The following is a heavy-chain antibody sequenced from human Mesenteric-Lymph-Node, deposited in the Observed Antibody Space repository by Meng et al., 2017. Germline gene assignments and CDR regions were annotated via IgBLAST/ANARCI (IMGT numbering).Heavy chain of an antibody. D-gene: IGHD2-2*01. CDR1: GGSFSGYY. Sequence: QVQLQQWGAGLLKPSETLSLTCAVYGGSFSGYYWSWNRQPPGKGLEWIGESNHSGSTNYNPSLKSRVTISVDTSKNQFSLKLSSVTAADTAVYYCARTIGGADIVVVPAAYYFDYWGQGTLVTVSS. J-gene: IGHJ4*02. CDR2: SNHSGST. CDR3: ARTIGGADIVVVPAAYYFDY. V-gene: IGHV4-34*01.